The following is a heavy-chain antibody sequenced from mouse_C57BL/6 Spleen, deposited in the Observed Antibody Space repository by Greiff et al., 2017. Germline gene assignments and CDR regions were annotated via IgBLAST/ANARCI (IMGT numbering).Heavy chain of an antibody. Sequence: VQLQQSGPELVKPGASVKISCKASGYAFSSSWMNWVKQRPGKGLEWIGRIYPGDGDTNYNGKFKGKATLTADKSSSTAYMQLSSLTSEDSAVYFCARSGHYSNYDAMDYWGQGTSVTVSS. J-gene: IGHJ4*01. CDR2: IYPGDGDT. CDR1: GYAFSSSW. CDR3: ARSGHYSNYDAMDY. V-gene: IGHV1-82*01. D-gene: IGHD2-5*01.